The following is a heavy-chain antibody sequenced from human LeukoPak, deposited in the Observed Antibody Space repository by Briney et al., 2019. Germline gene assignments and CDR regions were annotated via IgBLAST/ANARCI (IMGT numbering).Heavy chain of an antibody. CDR2: IYTTGST. J-gene: IGHJ4*02. CDR3: ARTRGNYNNFDS. Sequence: SETLSLTCTVSGGSISSGSYYWSWIRQPAGEGLEWIGRIYTTGSTNYNPSLKSRVTISVDTSKNQFSLNLSSVTAADTAVYFCARTRGNYNNFDSWGQGTLVTVSS. D-gene: IGHD1-26*01. CDR1: GGSISSGSYY. V-gene: IGHV4-61*02.